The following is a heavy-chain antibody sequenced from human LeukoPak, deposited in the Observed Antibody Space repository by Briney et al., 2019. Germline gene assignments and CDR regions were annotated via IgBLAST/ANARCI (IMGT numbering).Heavy chain of an antibody. CDR1: GGSINGNY. V-gene: IGHV4-59*01. Sequence: SETLSLTCSVSGGSINGNYWTWIRQPPGKGLEWIGYIYDDGTTNYNPSLESRLTMSIDRSASHFSLNLRSVTAADTAVYYCARVFRGAVTANWFDPWGQGTLVSVSS. CDR2: IYDDGTT. CDR3: ARVFRGAVTANWFDP. J-gene: IGHJ5*02. D-gene: IGHD2-21*02.